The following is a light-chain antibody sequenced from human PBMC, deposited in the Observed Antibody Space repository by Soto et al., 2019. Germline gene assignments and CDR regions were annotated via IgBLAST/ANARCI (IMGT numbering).Light chain of an antibody. Sequence: EIILTQSPDTLSFSPGERATLSSSASQTVSSNYLAWCQQRPGQAPMLLIYGASTRAAGIPDRFSGSGSGTDFTLTITRLEPEDSAVYCCQQDTGPPTTFGQGTRLEIK. CDR3: QQDTGPPTT. CDR1: QTVSSNY. J-gene: IGKJ5*01. CDR2: GAS. V-gene: IGKV3-20*01.